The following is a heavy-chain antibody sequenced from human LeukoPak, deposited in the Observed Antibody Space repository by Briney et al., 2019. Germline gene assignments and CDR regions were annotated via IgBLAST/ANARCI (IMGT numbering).Heavy chain of an antibody. CDR1: GGPFSSYA. CDR2: IIPILGIA. CDR3: ARGQILFGTNWFDP. J-gene: IGHJ5*02. D-gene: IGHD3-10*02. V-gene: IGHV1-69*04. Sequence: SVKVSCKASGGPFSSYAISWVRQAPGQGLEWMGRIIPILGIANYAQKFQGRVTITADKSTSTAYMELSSLRSEDTAVYYCARGQILFGTNWFDPWGQGTLVTVSS.